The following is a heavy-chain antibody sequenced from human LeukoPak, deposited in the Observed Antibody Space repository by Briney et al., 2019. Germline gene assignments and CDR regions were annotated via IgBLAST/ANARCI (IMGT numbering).Heavy chain of an antibody. CDR1: GGSISSYY. J-gene: IGHJ5*02. V-gene: IGHV4-4*09. Sequence: SETLPLTCTVSGGSISSYYWSWIRQPPGKGLEWIGYIYTSGSTNYNPSLKSRVTISVDTSKNQFSLKLSSVTAADTAVYYCAKADLGYSGYDLIWFDPWGQGTLVTVSS. CDR3: AKADLGYSGYDLIWFDP. D-gene: IGHD5-12*01. CDR2: IYTSGST.